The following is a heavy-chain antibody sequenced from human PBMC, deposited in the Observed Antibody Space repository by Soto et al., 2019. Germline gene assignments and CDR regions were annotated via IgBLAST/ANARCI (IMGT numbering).Heavy chain of an antibody. V-gene: IGHV5-51*01. CDR2: IYPGDSDT. CDR1: GYSFASYW. CDR3: ARHLSYYYYGMDV. Sequence: ESRKISCKGSGYSFASYWIGWVRQMPGKGLEWMGIIYPGDSDTTYSPSFQGQVTISADKSIYTAYLQWSSLKASDTAVYYCARHLSYYYYGMDVWGPGTTVTVSS. J-gene: IGHJ6*02.